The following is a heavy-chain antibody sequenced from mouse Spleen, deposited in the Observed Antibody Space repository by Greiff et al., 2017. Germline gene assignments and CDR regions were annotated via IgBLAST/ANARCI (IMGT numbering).Heavy chain of an antibody. V-gene: IGHV1-15*01. CDR2: IDPETGGT. J-gene: IGHJ2*01. CDR1: GYTFTDYE. Sequence: QVQLQQSGAELVRPGASVTLSCKASGYTFTDYEMHWVKQTPVHGLEWIGAIDPETGGTAYNQKFKGKAILTADKSSSTAYMELRSLTSEDSAVYYCTGIGYYGSRGYFDYWGQGTTLTVSS. D-gene: IGHD1-1*01. CDR3: TGIGYYGSRGYFDY.